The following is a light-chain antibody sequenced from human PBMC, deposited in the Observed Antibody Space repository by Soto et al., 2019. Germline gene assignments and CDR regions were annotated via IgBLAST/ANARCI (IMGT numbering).Light chain of an antibody. CDR3: QQYRNWPRT. J-gene: IGKJ1*01. CDR2: AAS. Sequence: EIVMTQSPATLSVSPGERATLSCRASQSVSSDLAWYQQKPGQTPSLLIYAASTRATGIPARFSGSGSGTEFTLTISSLQPDDFAVSYCQQYRNWPRTFGQGTKVEI. CDR1: QSVSSD. V-gene: IGKV3-15*01.